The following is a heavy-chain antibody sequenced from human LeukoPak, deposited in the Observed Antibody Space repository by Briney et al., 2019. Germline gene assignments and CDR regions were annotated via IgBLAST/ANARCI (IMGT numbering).Heavy chain of an antibody. V-gene: IGHV3-23*01. CDR3: AKDQDYGDYVFDY. CDR2: ISSSGGST. J-gene: IGHJ4*02. CDR1: GFTFSSYA. Sequence: GVSLRLSCAASGFTFSSYAMSWVRQAPGQGLEWVSVISSSGGSTYYADTVKGRFTISRDNSKNTLYLQMNSLRAEDTAVYYCAKDQDYGDYVFDYWGQGTLVTVSS. D-gene: IGHD4-17*01.